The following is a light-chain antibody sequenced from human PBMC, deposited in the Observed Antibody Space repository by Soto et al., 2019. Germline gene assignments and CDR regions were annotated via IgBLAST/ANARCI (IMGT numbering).Light chain of an antibody. Sequence: EIVLTQSPGTLSLSPGERATLSCRASQSVPTDYVAWYQQKPGQAPRLLIFGASGRATGIPDRFSGSGSGTDFSLTISRLEPEDSAVYYCQQYGSSLLTFGGGTKVDIK. CDR2: GAS. J-gene: IGKJ4*01. V-gene: IGKV3-20*01. CDR3: QQYGSSLLT. CDR1: QSVPTDY.